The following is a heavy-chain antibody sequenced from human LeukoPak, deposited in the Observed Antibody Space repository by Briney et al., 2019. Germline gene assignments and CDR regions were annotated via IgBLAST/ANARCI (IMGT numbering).Heavy chain of an antibody. Sequence: PGGSLRLSCAASGFTFSSYWMSWVRQAPGKGLEWIGEIDHSGSTTYNPSLKSRVTISVDTSKNQFSLKLNSVTAADTAVYYCARGFSHWGQGTLVTVSS. CDR3: ARGFSH. D-gene: IGHD3-3*01. CDR1: GFTFSSYW. J-gene: IGHJ4*02. CDR2: IDHSGST. V-gene: IGHV4-34*01.